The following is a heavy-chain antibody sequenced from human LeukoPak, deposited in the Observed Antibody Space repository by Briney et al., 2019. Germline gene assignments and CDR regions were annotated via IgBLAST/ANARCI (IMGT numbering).Heavy chain of an antibody. V-gene: IGHV1-2*06. CDR3: ASDFWSGYYQGYMDV. D-gene: IGHD3-3*01. Sequence: ASVKVSCKASGYTFTGYYMHWVRQAPGQGLEWMGRINPNSGGTNYAQKFQGRVTMTRDTSISTAYMELSRLRSDDTAVYYCASDFWSGYYQGYMDVWGKGTRVTVSS. CDR1: GYTFTGYY. CDR2: INPNSGGT. J-gene: IGHJ6*03.